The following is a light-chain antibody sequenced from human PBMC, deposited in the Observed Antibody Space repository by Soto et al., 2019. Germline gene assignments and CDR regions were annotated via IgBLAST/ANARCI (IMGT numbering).Light chain of an antibody. CDR3: QQHFNGPIT. J-gene: IGKJ5*01. CDR1: QSVSSW. V-gene: IGKV1-5*03. CDR2: KAS. Sequence: DIQMTQSPSTLSASVGDRVTITCRASQSVSSWLAWYQQKPGKAPKVLIYKASSLESGVPSRFSGSGSGTEFTLTISSLEAEDSAVYYCQQHFNGPITSGQGTPLESK.